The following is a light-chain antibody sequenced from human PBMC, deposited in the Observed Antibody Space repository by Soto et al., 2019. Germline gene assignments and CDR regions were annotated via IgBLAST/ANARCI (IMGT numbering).Light chain of an antibody. J-gene: IGKJ3*01. V-gene: IGKV1-39*01. CDR1: QSISSY. CDR3: QQGYSSPLT. CDR2: AAS. Sequence: DIQMTQSPSSLSASVGDRVTITCRASQSISSYLNWYQQKPGKAPKLLIYAASSLQRGVPSRFSGSGSGTDFTLTISSLQPEDFATYYCQQGYSSPLTFGPGTKVDIK.